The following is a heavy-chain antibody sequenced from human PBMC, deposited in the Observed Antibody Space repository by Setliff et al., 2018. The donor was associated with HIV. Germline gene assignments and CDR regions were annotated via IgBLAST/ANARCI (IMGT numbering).Heavy chain of an antibody. Sequence: ASVKVSCKASGYIFSAYHVHWVRRAPGQGLEWMAWINVYNGDTNFALKLQGRVTMTRDASTGTAYMGLRNLRSDDTAVYYCATDRTQTGISMVRGRLTDPARYPLDYWGPGTLVTVSS. D-gene: IGHD3-10*01. CDR1: GYIFSAYH. J-gene: IGHJ4*02. CDR2: INVYNGDT. CDR3: ATDRTQTGISMVRGRLTDPARYPLDY. V-gene: IGHV1-18*04.